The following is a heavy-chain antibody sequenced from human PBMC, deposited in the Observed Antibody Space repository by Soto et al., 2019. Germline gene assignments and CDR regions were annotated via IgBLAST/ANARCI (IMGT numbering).Heavy chain of an antibody. CDR3: ARGNYDFWSGYSTRYYYYYMDV. CDR2: ISAYNGNT. V-gene: IGHV1-18*01. D-gene: IGHD3-3*01. Sequence: ASVKVSCKASGYTFISYGITWVRQAPGQGLEWMGWISAYNGNTNYAQKLQGRVTMTTDTSTTTAYMEMRSLRSDDTAVYYCARGNYDFWSGYSTRYYYYYMDVWGKGTTVTVSS. J-gene: IGHJ6*03. CDR1: GYTFISYG.